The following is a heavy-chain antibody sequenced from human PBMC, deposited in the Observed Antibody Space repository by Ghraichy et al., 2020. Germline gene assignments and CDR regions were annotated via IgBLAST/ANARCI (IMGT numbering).Heavy chain of an antibody. Sequence: SETLSLTCAVYGGSFSAYDWTWIRQPPGKGLEWIGEINDSGSINYNASLKSRVSISLDTSKNQFSLKLSSVTAADTAVYFCARVVWSNNWTHVHWFDPWGQGTLVIVSS. CDR2: INDSGSI. J-gene: IGHJ5*02. CDR3: ARVVWSNNWTHVHWFDP. CDR1: GGSFSAYD. D-gene: IGHD1-1*01. V-gene: IGHV4-34*01.